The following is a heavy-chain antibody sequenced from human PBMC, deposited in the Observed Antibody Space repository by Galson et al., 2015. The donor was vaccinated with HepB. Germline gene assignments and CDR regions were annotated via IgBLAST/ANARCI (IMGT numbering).Heavy chain of an antibody. J-gene: IGHJ4*02. V-gene: IGHV3-53*01. D-gene: IGHD3-22*01. CDR1: GFTVSNNY. CDR3: ARSPPVVHDRGYYFDY. CDR2: IYSGGST. Sequence: SLRLSCAASGFTVSNNYMNWVRQAPGKGLEWVSVIYSGGSTYYADSVKGRFTISRDNSKNTLYLQMNSLRAEDTAVYYCARSPPVVHDRGYYFDYWGQGTLVTVSS.